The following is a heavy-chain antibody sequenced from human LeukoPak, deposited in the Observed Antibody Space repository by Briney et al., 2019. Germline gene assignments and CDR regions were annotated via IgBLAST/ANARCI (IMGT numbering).Heavy chain of an antibody. D-gene: IGHD3-10*01. V-gene: IGHV3-23*01. CDR3: AKVIGLLWFGDPSDY. Sequence: PGGSLRLSCAASGFTFSSYAMSWVRQAPGKGLEWVSAISGSGGGTYYADSVKGRFTISRDNSKNTLYPQMNSLRAEDTAVYYCAKVIGLLWFGDPSDYWGQGTLVTVSS. CDR1: GFTFSSYA. J-gene: IGHJ4*02. CDR2: ISGSGGGT.